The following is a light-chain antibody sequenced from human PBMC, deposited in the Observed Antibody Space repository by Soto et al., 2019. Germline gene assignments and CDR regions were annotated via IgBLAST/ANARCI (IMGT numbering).Light chain of an antibody. CDR1: QGIRNY. J-gene: IGKJ4*01. CDR3: QKYNSAPLT. Sequence: DIQMTQSPSSLSASVGDRVTITCRASQGIRNYLDWYQQKPGKVPQILIYAASTLQSGVPPRFSGSGSGTAFNLTISSLQPEDVATYDCQKYNSAPLTFGGGTKVEIK. V-gene: IGKV1-27*01. CDR2: AAS.